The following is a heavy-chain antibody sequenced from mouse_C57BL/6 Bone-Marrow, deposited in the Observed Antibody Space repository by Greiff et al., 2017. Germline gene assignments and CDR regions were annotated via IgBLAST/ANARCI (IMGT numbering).Heavy chain of an antibody. D-gene: IGHD4-1*01. V-gene: IGHV5-17*01. CDR3: ARGTGTGGFAY. J-gene: IGHJ3*01. CDR1: GFTFSDYG. CDR2: ISSGSSTI. Sequence: EVKLMESGGGLVKPGGSLKLSCAASGFTFSDYGMHWVRQAPEKGLEWVAYISSGSSTIYYADTVKGRFTISSDNAKNTLCLQMTSLRSEDTAMYDCARGTGTGGFAYWGQGTLVTVSA.